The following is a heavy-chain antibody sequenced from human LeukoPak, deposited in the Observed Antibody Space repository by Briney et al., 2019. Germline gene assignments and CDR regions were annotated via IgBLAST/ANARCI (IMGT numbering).Heavy chain of an antibody. CDR1: GYTFTIYY. J-gene: IGHJ4*02. CDR3: AREADGYNTLNDY. Sequence: ASVTVSFKAPGYTFTIYYMHWVRQAPGQGLEWMGIINPSGGSTSYSQKFQGRVTITRDTSTSTVYMELSSLRSEDTAVYYCAREADGYNTLNDYWGQGTLVTVSS. CDR2: INPSGGST. V-gene: IGHV1-46*01. D-gene: IGHD5-12*01.